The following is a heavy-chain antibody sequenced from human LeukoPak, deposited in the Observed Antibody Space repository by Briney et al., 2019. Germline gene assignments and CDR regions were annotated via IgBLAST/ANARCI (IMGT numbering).Heavy chain of an antibody. Sequence: SVKVSCKASGGTFSSYAISWVRQAPGQGLEWMGGIIPIFGTANYAQKFQGRVTITADESTGTAYMELSSLRSEDTAVYYCARDQRVDSSGYYDAFDIWGQGTMVTVSS. CDR3: ARDQRVDSSGYYDAFDI. J-gene: IGHJ3*02. CDR1: GGTFSSYA. D-gene: IGHD3-22*01. CDR2: IIPIFGTA. V-gene: IGHV1-69*01.